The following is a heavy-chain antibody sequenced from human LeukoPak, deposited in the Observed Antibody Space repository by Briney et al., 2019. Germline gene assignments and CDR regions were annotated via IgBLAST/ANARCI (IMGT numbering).Heavy chain of an antibody. D-gene: IGHD4-17*01. CDR2: INPNSGGT. V-gene: IGHV1-2*02. J-gene: IGHJ4*02. CDR3: ARADYGDYSTFDY. Sequence: ASVKVSCKASGYTFTGYYMHWVRQAPGQGLEWMGWINPNSGGTNYAQKFQGRVTMTRDTSSSTAYMELSRLRSDDTAVYYCARADYGDYSTFDYWGQGTLVTVSS. CDR1: GYTFTGYY.